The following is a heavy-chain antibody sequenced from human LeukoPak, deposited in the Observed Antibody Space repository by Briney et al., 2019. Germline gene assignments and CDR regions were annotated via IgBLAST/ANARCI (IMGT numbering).Heavy chain of an antibody. J-gene: IGHJ6*02. CDR2: IIPIVGIA. Sequence: SVKVSCKASGGTFSSYTISWVRQAPGQGLEWMGRIIPIVGIANYAQKFQGRVTITADKSTSTAYMELSSLRSEDTAVYYCARDPTPSYDSSGYYYYYGMDVWGQGTTVTVSS. V-gene: IGHV1-69*04. D-gene: IGHD3-22*01. CDR1: GGTFSSYT. CDR3: ARDPTPSYDSSGYYYYYGMDV.